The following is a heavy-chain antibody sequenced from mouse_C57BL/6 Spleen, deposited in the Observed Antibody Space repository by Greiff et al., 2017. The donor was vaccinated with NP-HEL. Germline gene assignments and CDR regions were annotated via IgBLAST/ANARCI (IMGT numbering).Heavy chain of an antibody. D-gene: IGHD2-5*01. Sequence: QVQLQQPGAELVMPGASVKLSCKASGYTFTSYWMHWVKQRPGQGLEWIGEIDPSDSYTNYNQKFKGKSTLTVDKSSSTAYMQFSSLTSEDSAIYYCARREDYSNFYFDYWGQGTTLTVSS. CDR3: ARREDYSNFYFDY. CDR1: GYTFTSYW. J-gene: IGHJ2*01. CDR2: IDPSDSYT. V-gene: IGHV1-69*01.